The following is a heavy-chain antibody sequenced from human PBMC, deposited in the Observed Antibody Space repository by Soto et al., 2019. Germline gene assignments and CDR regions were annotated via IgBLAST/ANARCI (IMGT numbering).Heavy chain of an antibody. Sequence: QITLKESGPTLVKPTQTLTLTCTFSGFSFTTYGVGVGWIRQAPGKAPEWLALIYWDDQKTFRSSLESRLTITKGTSKDQVVLTITNMDPVDTATYYCTKKGQYHDSSACRRDCYMDVWGKGTTVTVSS. V-gene: IGHV2-5*02. CDR3: TKKGQYHDSSACRRDCYMDV. D-gene: IGHD2-2*01. CDR1: GFSFTTYGVG. CDR2: IYWDDQK. J-gene: IGHJ6*04.